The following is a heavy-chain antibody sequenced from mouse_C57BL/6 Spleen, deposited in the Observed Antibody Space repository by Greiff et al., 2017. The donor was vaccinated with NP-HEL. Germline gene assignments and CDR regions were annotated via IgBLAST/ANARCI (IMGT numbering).Heavy chain of an antibody. CDR3: TRDPYGSNYFDY. Sequence: EVQRVESGEGLVKPGGSLKLSCAASGFTFSSYAMSWVRQTPEKRLEWVAYISSGGDYIYYADTVKGRVTLSRDNARNTLYLQMSSMKSEDTAMYYCTRDPYGSNYFDYWGQGTTLTVSS. J-gene: IGHJ2*01. V-gene: IGHV5-9-1*02. D-gene: IGHD1-1*01. CDR2: ISSGGDYI. CDR1: GFTFSSYA.